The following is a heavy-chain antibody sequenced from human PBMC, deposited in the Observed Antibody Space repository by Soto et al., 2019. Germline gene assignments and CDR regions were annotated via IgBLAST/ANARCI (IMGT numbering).Heavy chain of an antibody. J-gene: IGHJ3*02. CDR1: GFTFSSYW. D-gene: IGHD3-22*01. CDR2: IKPDGSQK. Sequence: GGSLRLSCAASGFTFSSYWMSWVRQAPGKGLEWVANIKPDGSQKWYVDSVKGRFTISRDNAKKSLYLQMNSLRADDTAVYYCARGDYYDSSGPFSDAFDISGQGTMVTVSS. V-gene: IGHV3-7*04. CDR3: ARGDYYDSSGPFSDAFDI.